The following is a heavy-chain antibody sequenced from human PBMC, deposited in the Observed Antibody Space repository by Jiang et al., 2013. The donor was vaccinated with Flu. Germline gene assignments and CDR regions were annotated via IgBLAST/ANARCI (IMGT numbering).Heavy chain of an antibody. CDR1: GYRLTELS. CDR2: FDPEDGDT. V-gene: IGHV1-24*01. D-gene: IGHD6-13*01. CDR3: ATRKHSSNWFYFNF. Sequence: QSGAEVKKPGASVKVSCKVSGYRLTELSMHWVRQAPGKGLEWMGVFDPEDGDTAYAQNLQGRVTMTEDTSTDTAYMELSSLRSEDTAIYYCATRKHSSNWFYFNFWGQGTLVSVSS. J-gene: IGHJ4*02.